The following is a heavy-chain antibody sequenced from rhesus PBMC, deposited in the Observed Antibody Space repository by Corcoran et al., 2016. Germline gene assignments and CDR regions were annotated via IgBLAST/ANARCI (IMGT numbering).Heavy chain of an antibody. CDR1: GGSISSRYYY. CDR2: IFYSGSA. V-gene: IGHV4-122*02. J-gene: IGHJ4*01. CDR3: ARRAAAGTIDY. Sequence: QVQLQESGPGLVKPSATLSLTCAVSGGSISSRYYYWTWILQAPEKGLEWFCYIFYSGSASYNPSLKSRVTISRDTSKNQFSLKLSSVTAADTAVYYCARRAAAGTIDYWGQGVLVTVSS. D-gene: IGHD6-25*01.